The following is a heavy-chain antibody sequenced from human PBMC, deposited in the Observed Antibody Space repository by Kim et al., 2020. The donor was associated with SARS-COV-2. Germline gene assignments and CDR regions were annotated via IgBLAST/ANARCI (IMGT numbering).Heavy chain of an antibody. CDR1: GGSISSGGYY. D-gene: IGHD1-1*01. V-gene: IGHV4-31*03. Sequence: SETLSLTCTVSGGSISSGGYYWSWIRQHPGKGLEWIGYIYYSGSTYYNPSLKSRVTISVDTSKNQFSLKLSSVTAADTAVYYCARVIGWNDVLWDAFDIWGRGTMVTVSS. CDR2: IYYSGST. CDR3: ARVIGWNDVLWDAFDI. J-gene: IGHJ3*02.